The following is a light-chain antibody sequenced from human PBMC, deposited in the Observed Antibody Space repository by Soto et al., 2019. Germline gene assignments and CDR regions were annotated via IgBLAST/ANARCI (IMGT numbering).Light chain of an antibody. CDR2: GNN. Sequence: QSVLTQPPSVSGAPGQRVTISCSGTSSNIGAGYDVHWYHQVPGTAPKLLIYGNNNRPSGVPDRFSGSRSGTSASLAITGLQAEDEADYYCQSYDGSLNWVFGGGTKLTVL. V-gene: IGLV1-40*01. J-gene: IGLJ3*02. CDR3: QSYDGSLNWV. CDR1: SSNIGAGYD.